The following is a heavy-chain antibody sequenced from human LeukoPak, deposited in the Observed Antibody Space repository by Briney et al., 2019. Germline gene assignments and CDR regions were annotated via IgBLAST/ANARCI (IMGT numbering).Heavy chain of an antibody. V-gene: IGHV4-59*01. Sequence: SETLSLTCAVYDGSFSAYHWSWIRQPPGKGLEWIGYISYSGSTSYNPSLKSRVTISADTSKNQSSLKLSSVTAADTADYYCAREPYDSSGYVYWGQGTLVTVSS. CDR3: AREPYDSSGYVY. CDR2: ISYSGST. D-gene: IGHD3-22*01. CDR1: DGSFSAYH. J-gene: IGHJ4*02.